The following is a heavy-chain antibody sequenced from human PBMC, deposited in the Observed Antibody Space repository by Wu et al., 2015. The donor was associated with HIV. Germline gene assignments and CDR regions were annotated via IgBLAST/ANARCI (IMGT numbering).Heavy chain of an antibody. V-gene: IGHV1-69*05. CDR1: EATFSSYA. CDR3: ASGDSAAAGDYYYGMDV. Sequence: SEATFSSYAISWVRQAPGQGLEWMGGIIPIFGTANYAQKFQGRVTITTDESTSTAYMELSSLRSEDTAVYYCASGDSAAAGDYYYGMDVWGQGTTVTVSS. CDR2: IIPIFGTA. D-gene: IGHD6-13*01. J-gene: IGHJ6*02.